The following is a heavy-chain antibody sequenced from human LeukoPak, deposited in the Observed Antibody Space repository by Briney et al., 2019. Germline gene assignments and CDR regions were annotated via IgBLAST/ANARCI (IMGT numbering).Heavy chain of an antibody. D-gene: IGHD4-17*01. V-gene: IGHV3-30*02. Sequence: GGSLRLSCAASGFTFSSYGMHWVRQAPGKGLEWVAFIRYDGSNKYYADSVKGRFTISRDNSKNTLYLQMNSLRSEDTAVYYCASPYDYGDHYLDALDIWGQGTMVTVSS. CDR1: GFTFSSYG. CDR3: ASPYDYGDHYLDALDI. CDR2: IRYDGSNK. J-gene: IGHJ3*02.